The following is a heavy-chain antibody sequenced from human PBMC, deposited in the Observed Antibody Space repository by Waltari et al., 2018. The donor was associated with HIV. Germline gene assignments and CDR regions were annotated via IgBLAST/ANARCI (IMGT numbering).Heavy chain of an antibody. CDR1: GFTFGSYG. CDR3: AAGGNIAVPGLADNWLDP. V-gene: IGHV3-33*01. CDR2: IWYDANEK. Sequence: QAQLVESGGGVVQAGTSLRLSCVASGFTFGSYGIHGVRQAPGRGLEWVAVIWYDANEKYYADSVKGRFTISRDNSRNTVNLQMNSVSGEDTAVYYCAAGGNIAVPGLADNWLDPWGQGTRVTVSS. D-gene: IGHD6-19*01. J-gene: IGHJ5*02.